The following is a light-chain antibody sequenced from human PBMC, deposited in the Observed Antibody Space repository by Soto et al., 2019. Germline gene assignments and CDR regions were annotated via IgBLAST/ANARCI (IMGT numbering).Light chain of an antibody. Sequence: EIVLTQSPGTLSLSPGERATLSCRASQSVSSSYLAWYQKKPGQAPSLLIYGASSRATGIPDRFSGSGSGTDFTLTISRLEPEDFAVYYCQQYGSSPPTWTFGQGTKVEIK. CDR2: GAS. V-gene: IGKV3-20*01. CDR3: QQYGSSPPTWT. J-gene: IGKJ1*01. CDR1: QSVSSSY.